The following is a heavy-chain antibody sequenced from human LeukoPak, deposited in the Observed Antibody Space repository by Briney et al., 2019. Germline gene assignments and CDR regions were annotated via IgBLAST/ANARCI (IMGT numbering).Heavy chain of an antibody. Sequence: GGSLRLSCAASGFTFSSYGMHWVRQAPGKGLEWVAFIRYDGSNKYYADSVKGRFTISRDNSKNTLYLQMNSLRAEDTAVYYCAKDHSYQITFGGVIAPPFYYYYMDVWGKGTTVTISS. J-gene: IGHJ6*03. CDR1: GFTFSSYG. CDR2: IRYDGSNK. D-gene: IGHD3-16*02. CDR3: AKDHSYQITFGGVIAPPFYYYYMDV. V-gene: IGHV3-30*02.